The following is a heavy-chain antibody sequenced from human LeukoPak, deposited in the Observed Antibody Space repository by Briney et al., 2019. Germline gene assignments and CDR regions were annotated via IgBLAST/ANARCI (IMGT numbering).Heavy chain of an antibody. CDR1: GGSISSSSYY. J-gene: IGHJ6*02. CDR2: IYYSGST. V-gene: IGHV4-39*01. CDR3: ARQAAGHYYYYGMDV. D-gene: IGHD6-13*01. Sequence: SETLSLTCTVSGGSISSSSYYWGWIRQPPGKGLEWIGSIYYSGSTYYNPSLKSRVTISVDTSKNQFSLKLSSVTAADTVVYYCARQAAGHYYYYGMDVWGQGTTVTVSS.